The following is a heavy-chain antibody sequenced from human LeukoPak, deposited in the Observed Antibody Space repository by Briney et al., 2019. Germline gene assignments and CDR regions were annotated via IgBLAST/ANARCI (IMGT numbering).Heavy chain of an antibody. CDR1: GGSISSSSYY. Sequence: SETLSLTCTVSGGSISSSSYYWGWTRQPPGKGLEWIGSVFYSGRTYYNPSLKSRVTIFVDPSKNQFSLNLRSVTAADTAVYYCARHERCSSINCIYNWFDPWGQGTLVIVSS. CDR2: VFYSGRT. J-gene: IGHJ5*02. D-gene: IGHD2-2*01. CDR3: ARHERCSSINCIYNWFDP. V-gene: IGHV4-39*01.